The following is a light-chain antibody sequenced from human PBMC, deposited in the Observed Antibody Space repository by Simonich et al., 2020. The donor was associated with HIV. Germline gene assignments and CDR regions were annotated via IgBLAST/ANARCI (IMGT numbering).Light chain of an antibody. Sequence: EIVLTQSPGTLSLSPGERATLSSRARQSVSSYLAWYQQKTGQAPRLLTNGASTRATGIPARFSGSGSGTEFTLTISSMQSEDFAVYYCQQYSNWPPTFGQGTKVEIK. CDR3: QQYSNWPPT. CDR1: QSVSSY. J-gene: IGKJ1*01. CDR2: GAS. V-gene: IGKV3-15*01.